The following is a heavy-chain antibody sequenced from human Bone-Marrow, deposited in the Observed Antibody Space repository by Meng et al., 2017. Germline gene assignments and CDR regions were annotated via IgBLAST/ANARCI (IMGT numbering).Heavy chain of an antibody. Sequence: ASVKVSCKASGYTFTGYYTHWVRQAPGQGLEWMGRINPNSGGTNYAQKFQGRVTMTRDTSISTAYMELSRLRSDDTAVYYCARDKPPIYDFWSGYEYWGQGTLVTVSS. V-gene: IGHV1-2*06. CDR1: GYTFTGYY. J-gene: IGHJ4*02. CDR2: INPNSGGT. CDR3: ARDKPPIYDFWSGYEY. D-gene: IGHD3-3*01.